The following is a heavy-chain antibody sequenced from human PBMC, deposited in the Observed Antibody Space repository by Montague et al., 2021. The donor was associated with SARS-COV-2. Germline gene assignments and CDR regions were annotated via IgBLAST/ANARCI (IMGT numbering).Heavy chain of an antibody. Sequence: SLRLSCAASGFNFSHYEINWVRQAPGKGLEWLSYINRSGTNNVYXASVRGRFTISRDNAKNSLYLQMNSLRVEDTGVYYCARFYNPAYYYGSGGFDSWGRGTLVTVSS. J-gene: IGHJ4*02. CDR3: ARFYNPAYYYGSGGFDS. CDR2: INRSGTNN. CDR1: GFNFSHYE. V-gene: IGHV3-48*03. D-gene: IGHD3-10*01.